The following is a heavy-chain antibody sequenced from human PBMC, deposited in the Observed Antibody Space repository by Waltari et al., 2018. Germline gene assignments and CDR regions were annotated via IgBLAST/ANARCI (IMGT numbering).Heavy chain of an antibody. CDR1: GYSFNNYV. CDR2: INNYNGNT. J-gene: IGHJ6*03. Sequence: QVQVVQSGGEVKKPGASVKVSCKAYGYSFNNYVITWVRQAPGQGLEWMGWINNYNGNTNYAQELQGRVTMTTDTSTSTAYMELRSLRSDDTAVYYCASSLSGSYGESYYYYMDVWGKGTTVTVSS. CDR3: ASSLSGSYGESYYYYMDV. V-gene: IGHV1-18*01. D-gene: IGHD3-16*01.